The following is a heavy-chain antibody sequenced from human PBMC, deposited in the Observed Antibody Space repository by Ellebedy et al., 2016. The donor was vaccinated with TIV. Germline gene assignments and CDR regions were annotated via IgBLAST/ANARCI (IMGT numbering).Heavy chain of an antibody. V-gene: IGHV3-30-3*01. CDR1: GFTFSSYA. CDR2: ISYDGSNK. J-gene: IGHJ4*02. D-gene: IGHD5-24*01. CDR3: TRHGGGDGYNLDYFDY. Sequence: GGSLRLSXAASGFTFSSYAMHWVRQAPGKGLEWVAVISYDGSNKYYADSVKGRFTISRDNSKNTLYLQMNSLRAEDTAVYYCTRHGGGDGYNLDYFDYWGQGTLVTVSS.